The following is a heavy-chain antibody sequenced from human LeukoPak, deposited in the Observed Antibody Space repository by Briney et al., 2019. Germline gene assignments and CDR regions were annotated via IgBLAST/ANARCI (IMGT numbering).Heavy chain of an antibody. CDR2: MYYSGST. V-gene: IGHV4-30-4*01. D-gene: IGHD3-22*01. CDR1: GGSISCGDYY. CDR3: ARPYYYDSRIDP. J-gene: IGHJ5*02. Sequence: SQTLSLTCTVSGGSISCGDYYWSWIRQPPGKALEWIAYMYYSGSTYYNPSLKSRVTMSADTSKNQLSLKLSSVTAADTAVYYCARPYYYDSRIDPWGQGILVTVSS.